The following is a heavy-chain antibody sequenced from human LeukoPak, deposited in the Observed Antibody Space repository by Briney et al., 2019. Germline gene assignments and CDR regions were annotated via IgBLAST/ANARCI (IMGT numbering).Heavy chain of an antibody. D-gene: IGHD6-13*01. CDR1: GGSISSGGYY. CDR2: IYYSGST. CDR3: AAYIAAAGNFDY. V-gene: IGHV4-31*03. Sequence: SQTLSLTCTVSGGSISSGGYYWSWIRQHPGKGLEWIGYIYYSGSTYYNPSLKSRVTISVDTSMNQFSLKLSSVTAADTAVYYCAAYIAAAGNFDYWGQGTLVTVSS. J-gene: IGHJ4*02.